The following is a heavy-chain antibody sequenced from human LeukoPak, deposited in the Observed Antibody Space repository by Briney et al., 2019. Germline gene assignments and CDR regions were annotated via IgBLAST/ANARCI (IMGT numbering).Heavy chain of an antibody. J-gene: IGHJ4*02. CDR1: GDSISSSFYS. V-gene: IGHV4-39*01. D-gene: IGHD3-22*01. CDR3: ARHGYYYHTSGYFGF. CDR2: IYYSGST. Sequence: SETLSLTCTVSGDSISSSFYSWGWIRQPPGKGLEWIGSIYYSGSTYYNPSLKSRVSISVDTSKNQFSLKMTSVTAADTALYHCARHGYYYHTSGYFGFWGQGTLVTVSS.